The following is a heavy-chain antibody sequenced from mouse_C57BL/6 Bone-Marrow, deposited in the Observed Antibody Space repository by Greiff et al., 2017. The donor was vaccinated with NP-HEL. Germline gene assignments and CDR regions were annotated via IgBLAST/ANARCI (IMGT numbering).Heavy chain of an antibody. J-gene: IGHJ1*03. CDR1: GFTFSSYA. D-gene: IGHD1-1*01. V-gene: IGHV5-4*01. CDR2: ISDGGSYT. Sequence: EVQGVESGGGLVKPGGSLKLSCAASGFTFSSYAMSWVRQTPEKRLEWVATISDGGSYTYYPDNVKGRFTLSRDNAKNNLYLQMSHLKSEDTAMYYCSRDRNYYGSSYWYFDVWGTGTTVTVSS. CDR3: SRDRNYYGSSYWYFDV.